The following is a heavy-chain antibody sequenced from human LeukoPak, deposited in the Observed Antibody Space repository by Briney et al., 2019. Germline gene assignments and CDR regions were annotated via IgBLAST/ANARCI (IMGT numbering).Heavy chain of an antibody. CDR2: ISGFGGST. Sequence: QPGGSLRLSCAASGFTFSSYAMSWVRQAPGKGLEWVSTISGFGGSTYYADSVKGRFTISRDNSKNTLYLQMNSLRADDTAIYYCAKGGDYAGNSPEVDYWGQGTLVTVSS. CDR3: AKGGDYAGNSPEVDY. CDR1: GFTFSSYA. D-gene: IGHD4-23*01. J-gene: IGHJ4*02. V-gene: IGHV3-23*01.